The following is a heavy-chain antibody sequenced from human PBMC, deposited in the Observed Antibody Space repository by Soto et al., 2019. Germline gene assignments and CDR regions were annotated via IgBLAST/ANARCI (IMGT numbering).Heavy chain of an antibody. J-gene: IGHJ5*02. CDR1: GYTFTSYS. D-gene: IGHD2-2*01. CDR3: ARDLAVGWFDP. Sequence: QVQLVQSGAEVKKPGASVKVSCKTSGYTFTSYSISWVRQAPGQGLEWMGWINVYIGNTKYAQNLQGRVTMTTDTSTSTDYRELRSLRSDDTAVYYCARDLAVGWFDPWGQGTLVTVSS. V-gene: IGHV1-18*01. CDR2: INVYIGNT.